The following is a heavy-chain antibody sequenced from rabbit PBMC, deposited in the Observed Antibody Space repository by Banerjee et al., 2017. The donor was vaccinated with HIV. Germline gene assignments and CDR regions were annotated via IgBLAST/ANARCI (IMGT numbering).Heavy chain of an antibody. D-gene: IGHD6-1*01. CDR2: IDPIFGST. J-gene: IGHJ4*01. Sequence: QEQLVESGGGLVQPGGSLKLSCKASGFDFSSYGVSWVRQAPGKGLEWIGYIDPIFGSTYYASWVNGRFTISSHNAQNTLYLQLNSLTAADTATYLCVRGDAGYAGYGYATEGYYFNLWGPGTLVTVS. CDR1: GFDFSSYG. CDR3: VRGDAGYAGYGYATEGYYFNL. V-gene: IGHV1S47*01.